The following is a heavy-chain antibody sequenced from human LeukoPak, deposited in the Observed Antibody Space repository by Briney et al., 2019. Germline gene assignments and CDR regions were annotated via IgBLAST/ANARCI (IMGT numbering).Heavy chain of an antibody. V-gene: IGHV1-18*01. CDR3: ARPRGSSGRGDFDY. D-gene: IGHD6-19*01. CDR1: GYTFTTYG. CDR2: INAYNGNT. Sequence: ASVKVSCKASGYTFTTYGISWVQQAPGQGLEWMGWINAYNGNTNYAQKLQGRVTMTTDTSTSTAYMELRSLRSDDTAVYYCARPRGSSGRGDFDYWGQGTLVTVSS. J-gene: IGHJ4*02.